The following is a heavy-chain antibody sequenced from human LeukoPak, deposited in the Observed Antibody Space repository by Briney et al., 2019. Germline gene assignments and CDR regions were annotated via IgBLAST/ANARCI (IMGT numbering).Heavy chain of an antibody. D-gene: IGHD3-10*01. Sequence: SQTLSLTRAISGDSVSSNSAAWNWIRQSPSRGLEWLGRTYYRSKWYNDYAVSVKSRITINPDTSKNQFSLQLNSVTPEDTAVYYCARASLYYGSGSYRLSYYGMDVWGQGTTVTVSS. CDR3: ARASLYYGSGSYRLSYYGMDV. CDR2: TYYRSKWYN. V-gene: IGHV6-1*01. J-gene: IGHJ6*02. CDR1: GDSVSSNSAA.